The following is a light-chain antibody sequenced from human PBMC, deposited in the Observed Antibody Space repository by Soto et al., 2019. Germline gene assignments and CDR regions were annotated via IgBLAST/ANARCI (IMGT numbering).Light chain of an antibody. CDR2: GAS. Sequence: EIVLAQSPVTLSLSPGERATVSCRASQSVNIYLAWYQQKPGQAPRLLIYGASSRATGIPDRFSGSGSGTDFTLTISSLQSEDFAVYYCQQYIRWPLTFGGGTKVDIK. V-gene: IGKV3D-15*01. CDR3: QQYIRWPLT. CDR1: QSVNIY. J-gene: IGKJ4*01.